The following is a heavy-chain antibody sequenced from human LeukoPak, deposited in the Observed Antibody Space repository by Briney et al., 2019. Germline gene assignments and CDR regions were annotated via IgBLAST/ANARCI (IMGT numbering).Heavy chain of an antibody. D-gene: IGHD5-18*01. CDR2: IYYSGST. V-gene: IGHV4-59*01. J-gene: IGHJ4*02. Sequence: SETLSLTCTVSGGSISSYYWSWIRQPPGKGLEWIGYIYYSGSTNYNPSLKSRVTISVDTSKNQFSLKLSSVTAADTAVYYCARLSGHSNGPPIDYWGQGTLVTVSS. CDR1: GGSISSYY. CDR3: ARLSGHSNGPPIDY.